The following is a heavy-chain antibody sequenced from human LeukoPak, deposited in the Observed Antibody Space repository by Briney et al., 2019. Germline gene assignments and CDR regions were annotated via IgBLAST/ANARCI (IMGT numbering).Heavy chain of an antibody. CDR3: ARYYDSSGYYWGHLDY. CDR1: GFTFSSYD. Sequence: ASLTLTCAASGFTFSSYDWSWVRQAPGKGLEWVSDISGSGGSTYYADSVKGRFTISRDNSKNTLYLQMNSLRAEDTAVYYCARYYDSSGYYWGHLDYWGQGTLVTVSS. CDR2: ISGSGGST. D-gene: IGHD3-22*01. V-gene: IGHV3-23*01. J-gene: IGHJ4*02.